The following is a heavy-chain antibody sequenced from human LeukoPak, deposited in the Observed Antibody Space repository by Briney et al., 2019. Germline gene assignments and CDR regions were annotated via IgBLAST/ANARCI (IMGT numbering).Heavy chain of an antibody. V-gene: IGHV3-7*01. CDR2: IKQDGSEK. D-gene: IGHD6-19*01. CDR1: GFTFSSYW. J-gene: IGHJ4*02. CDR3: ARCYSSAWCPWGDY. Sequence: GGSLRLSCAASGFTFSSYWMTWVRQTPGKGLKWVANIKQDGSEKYYVDSVRGRFTISRDNAKNSLYLQMNSLRAEDTAVYYCARCYSSAWCPWGDYWGQGTLVTVSS.